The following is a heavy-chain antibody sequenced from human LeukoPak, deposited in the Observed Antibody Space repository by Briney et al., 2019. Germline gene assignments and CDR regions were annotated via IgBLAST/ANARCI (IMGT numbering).Heavy chain of an antibody. J-gene: IGHJ4*02. CDR1: GGSISSYY. Sequence: PSETLSLTCTVSGGSISSYYWSWIRQPAGRGLEWIGRIHTSGSTKYNPSLKSRVTMSVDTSKNLFSLKLSSVTAADTAVYYCARYSCSGGSCYLDYWGQGTLVTVSS. CDR2: IHTSGST. CDR3: ARYSCSGGSCYLDY. V-gene: IGHV4-4*07. D-gene: IGHD2-15*01.